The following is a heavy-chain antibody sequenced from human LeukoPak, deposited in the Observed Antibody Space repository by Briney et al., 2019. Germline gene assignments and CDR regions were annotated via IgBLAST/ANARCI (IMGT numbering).Heavy chain of an antibody. CDR3: ATVSYFAGYCRGTSCSREDY. CDR1: GYTLTELS. CDR2: FDPEDGET. D-gene: IGHD2-2*01. J-gene: IGHJ4*02. Sequence: ASVKVSCKVSGYTLTELSMHWVRQAPGKGLEWMGGFDPEDGETIYAQKFQGRVTMTEDTSTDTAYMELSSLRSEDTAVYYCATVSYFAGYCRGTSCSREDYWGQGTLVTVSS. V-gene: IGHV1-24*01.